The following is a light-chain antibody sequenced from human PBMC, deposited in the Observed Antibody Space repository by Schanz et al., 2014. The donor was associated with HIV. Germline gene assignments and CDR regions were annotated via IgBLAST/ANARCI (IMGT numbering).Light chain of an antibody. V-gene: IGLV1-44*01. J-gene: IGLJ3*02. CDR3: AAWDDSLNALV. CDR1: SSNFRSNA. Sequence: QSVLTQPPSASGTPGQRVTISCSGSSSNFRSNAVNWYQQLPGTAPRLVIYNTFHRPSGVPDRFSGSQSGTSASLAISGLQSEDESDYYCAAWDDSLNALVFGGGTKVTV. CDR2: NTF.